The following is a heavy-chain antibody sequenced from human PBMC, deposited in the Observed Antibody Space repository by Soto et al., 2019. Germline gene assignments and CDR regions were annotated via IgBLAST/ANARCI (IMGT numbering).Heavy chain of an antibody. J-gene: IGHJ4*02. Sequence: QVQLVQSGAEVKKPGASVNVSCKASGYTFTVYYMHWVRQAPGQWLEWMGWSNPKTGGTMYPQKFQGRVTMTWDTSSSTAYMGLSRLRSDDTAVYYSARDLAKGGGSAGFDYWGQGTLVTVSS. CDR3: ARDLAKGGGSAGFDY. CDR2: SNPKTGGT. D-gene: IGHD1-26*01. V-gene: IGHV1-2*02. CDR1: GYTFTVYY.